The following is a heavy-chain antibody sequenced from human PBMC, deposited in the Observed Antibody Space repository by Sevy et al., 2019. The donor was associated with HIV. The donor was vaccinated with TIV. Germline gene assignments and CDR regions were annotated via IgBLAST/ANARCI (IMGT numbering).Heavy chain of an antibody. CDR1: GFTFSKDS. CDR2: LAFGCGEI. Sequence: EGSLRLSCAASGFTFSKDSMSWVRQPPGKGLEWVSTLAFGCGEINYADSVKGRFTISRDNSKSSVYLQMNNLRPEDTAVYYCAREGCTKPHDYWGQGTLVTVSS. D-gene: IGHD2-8*01. V-gene: IGHV3-23*01. J-gene: IGHJ4*02. CDR3: AREGCTKPHDY.